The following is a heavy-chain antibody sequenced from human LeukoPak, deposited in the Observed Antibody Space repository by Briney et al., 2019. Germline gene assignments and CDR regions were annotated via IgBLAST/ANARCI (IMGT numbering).Heavy chain of an antibody. J-gene: IGHJ4*02. D-gene: IGHD3-3*01. CDR3: ARSYYDVWSGYNHPYYFDY. Sequence: PSETLSLTCTVSGDSFTSYHWNWIRQSPEVGLEWIGYIYLSGSTNYNPSLKSRVTISVDTSKNQFSLKLDSVTAADTAVYFCARSYYDVWSGYNHPYYFDYWGQGALVTVSS. CDR2: IYLSGST. CDR1: GDSFTSYH. V-gene: IGHV4-59*01.